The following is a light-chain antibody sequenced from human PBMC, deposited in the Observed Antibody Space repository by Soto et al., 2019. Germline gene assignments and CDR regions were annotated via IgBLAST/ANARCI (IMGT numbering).Light chain of an antibody. V-gene: IGKV1-39*01. J-gene: IGKJ5*01. Sequence: DIQMTQSPSSLSASVGDRVTITCRASQSISSYLNWYQQKPGKAPKLLIYAASSLQSGVPSRFSGSGSATDFTLTISSLPPEDFATYYCQQSYSTPITFGQGTRLEIK. CDR2: AAS. CDR3: QQSYSTPIT. CDR1: QSISSY.